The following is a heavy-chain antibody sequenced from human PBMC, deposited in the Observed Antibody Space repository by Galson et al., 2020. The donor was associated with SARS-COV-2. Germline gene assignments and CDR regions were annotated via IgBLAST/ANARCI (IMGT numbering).Heavy chain of an antibody. CDR3: AREPDYGDYFDY. D-gene: IGHD4-17*01. V-gene: IGHV4-31*03. J-gene: IGHJ4*02. Sequence: SETLSLTCTVSGGSISSGGYYWSWIRQHPGKGLEWIGYIYYSGSTYYNPSLKSRVTISVDTSKNQFSLKLSSVTAADTAVYYCAREPDYGDYFDYWGQGTLVTVSS. CDR2: IYYSGST. CDR1: GGSISSGGYY.